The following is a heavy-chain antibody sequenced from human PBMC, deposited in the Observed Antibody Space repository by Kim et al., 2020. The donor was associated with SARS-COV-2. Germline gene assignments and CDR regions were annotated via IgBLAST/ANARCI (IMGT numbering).Heavy chain of an antibody. CDR3: AKCSGGNRLDYYFDY. CDR2: ISDSSGSI. CDR1: GFTFSNHG. J-gene: IGHJ4*02. D-gene: IGHD2-15*01. V-gene: IGHV3-23*01. Sequence: GGSLRLSCAASGFTFSNHGMSWVRRAPGKGLEWVSVISDSSGSIYYVDSVKGRFTISRDNSKNTVYLQMNSLRVEDTAVYYCAKCSGGNRLDYYFDYWGRGPLVTV.